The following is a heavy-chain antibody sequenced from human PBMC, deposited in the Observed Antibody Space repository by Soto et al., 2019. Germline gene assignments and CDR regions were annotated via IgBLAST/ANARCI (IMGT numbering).Heavy chain of an antibody. V-gene: IGHV4-31*03. CDR3: ARHYGSGSYPLDY. Sequence: PSETLSLTCTVSGGSISSGGDYWSWIRQHPGKGLEWIGYIYYSGSAYYNPSLKSRVTMSVDTSKNQFSLKLNSVTDADTAVYYCARHYGSGSYPLDYWGRGTLVTVSS. CDR2: IYYSGSA. CDR1: GGSISSGGDY. D-gene: IGHD3-10*01. J-gene: IGHJ4*02.